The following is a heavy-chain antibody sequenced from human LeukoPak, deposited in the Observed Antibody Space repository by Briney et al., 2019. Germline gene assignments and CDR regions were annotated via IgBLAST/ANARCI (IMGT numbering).Heavy chain of an antibody. CDR3: ARGRGGSYHRDNYFDY. Sequence: KPSETLSLTSAVYGGSFSGYYWSWIRQPPGKGLEWIGEINHSGSTNYNPSLKSRVTISVDTSKNQSSLKLSSVTAVDTAVYYCARGRGGSYHRDNYFDYWGQGTLVTVSS. D-gene: IGHD1-26*01. CDR2: INHSGST. J-gene: IGHJ4*02. V-gene: IGHV4-34*01. CDR1: GGSFSGYY.